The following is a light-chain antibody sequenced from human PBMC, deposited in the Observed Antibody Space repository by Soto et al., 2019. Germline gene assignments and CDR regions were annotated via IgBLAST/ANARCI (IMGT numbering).Light chain of an antibody. Sequence: QSALTQPASVSGSPGQSSTISCTGTSSDVGGYKYVSWYQQHPGKAPKLMIYEVSNRPSGVSNRFSGSKSGNTASLTISGLQAEDEADYYCSSYTSSSIDYVFGTGTKLTVL. J-gene: IGLJ1*01. CDR2: EVS. V-gene: IGLV2-14*01. CDR3: SSYTSSSIDYV. CDR1: SSDVGGYKY.